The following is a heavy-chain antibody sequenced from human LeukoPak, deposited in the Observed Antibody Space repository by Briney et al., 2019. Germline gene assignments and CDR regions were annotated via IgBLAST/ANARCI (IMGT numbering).Heavy chain of an antibody. CDR1: GFTFTSSV. J-gene: IGHJ4*02. V-gene: IGHV1-58*01. Sequence: GTSVKVSYKASGFTFTSSVVQWVRQARGQRLEWIGWIVVGSGNTNYAQKFQERVTITRDMSTSTAYMELSSLRFEDTAVYYCAADRAGSYLRFVYWGQGTPVTVSS. D-gene: IGHD3-10*01. CDR3: AADRAGSYLRFVY. CDR2: IVVGSGNT.